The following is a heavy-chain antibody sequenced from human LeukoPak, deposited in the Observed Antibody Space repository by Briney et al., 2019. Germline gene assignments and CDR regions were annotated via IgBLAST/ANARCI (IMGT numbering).Heavy chain of an antibody. CDR1: GYSFTNYW. J-gene: IGHJ4*02. V-gene: IGHV5-51*01. CDR3: ARGGTYRYGSSDY. CDR2: IHPGDSDA. D-gene: IGHD5-18*01. Sequence: PGASLKISCKASGYSFTNYWIGWVRQMPGKAVEWMGIIHPGDSDAKYSPSFQDQVTMSVDESTTTVYLQWSSLRASDSAIYYCARGGTYRYGSSDYWGQGTLVTVSS.